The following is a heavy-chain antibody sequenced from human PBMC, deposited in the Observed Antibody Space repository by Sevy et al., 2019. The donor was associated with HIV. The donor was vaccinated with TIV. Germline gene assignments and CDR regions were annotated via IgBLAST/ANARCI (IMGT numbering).Heavy chain of an antibody. CDR2: INQVGTEK. Sequence: GGSLRLSCAASGFSFTSYWMSWVRQTPEKGLEWVANINQVGTEKNYVDSVKGRFTISRDNAKNSLYLQMNSLRAEDTGVYYWANKGGSRRNCAFDAWGQGTMVTVSS. CDR3: ANKGGSRRNCAFDA. D-gene: IGHD3-10*01. V-gene: IGHV3-7*01. J-gene: IGHJ3*01. CDR1: GFSFTSYW.